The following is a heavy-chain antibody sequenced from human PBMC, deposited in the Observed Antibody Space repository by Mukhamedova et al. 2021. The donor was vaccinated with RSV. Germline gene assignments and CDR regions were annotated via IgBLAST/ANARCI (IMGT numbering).Heavy chain of an antibody. V-gene: IGHV3-30*04. Sequence: GLEWVALISYDGSDKYYADSVKGRFTVSRDSFKRTLYLQMNSLRGEDTAVYYCARDRYNGYCTTTTCYIPLYYIDYWRQGT. J-gene: IGHJ4*02. CDR3: ARDRYNGYCTTTTCYIPLYYIDY. D-gene: IGHD2-2*02. CDR2: ISYDGSDK.